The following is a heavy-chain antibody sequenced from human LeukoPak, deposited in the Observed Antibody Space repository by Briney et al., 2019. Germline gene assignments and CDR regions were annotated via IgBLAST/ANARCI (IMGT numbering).Heavy chain of an antibody. V-gene: IGHV4-59*08. CDR3: ARTYYDFWSGPNY. CDR2: IYYSGST. CDR1: GGSISSYY. Sequence: SETLSLTCTVSGGSISSYYWSWIRQPPGKGLEWIGYIYYSGSTNYNPSLKSRVTISVDTSKNQFSLKLSSVTAADTAVYYCARTYYDFWSGPNYWGQGTLVTVSS. D-gene: IGHD3-3*01. J-gene: IGHJ4*02.